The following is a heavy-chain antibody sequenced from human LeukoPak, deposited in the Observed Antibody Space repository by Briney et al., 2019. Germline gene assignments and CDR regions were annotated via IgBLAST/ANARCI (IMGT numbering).Heavy chain of an antibody. D-gene: IGHD3-16*01. V-gene: IGHV4-61*02. J-gene: IGHJ5*02. CDR1: GGSINSGSYY. CDR2: IYTSGST. Sequence: SETLSLTCTVSGGSINSGSYYWSWIRQPAGKGLEWIGRIYTSGSTNHNPSLESRLTISADTSKNQFSLKVRSVTAADTAVYYCARDWGFQWLDPWGQGTLVTVSS. CDR3: ARDWGFQWLDP.